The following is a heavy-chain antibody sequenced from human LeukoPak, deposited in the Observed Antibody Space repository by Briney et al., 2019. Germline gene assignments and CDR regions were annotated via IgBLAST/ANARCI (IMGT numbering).Heavy chain of an antibody. CDR2: ISSSGSTI. CDR3: ARAYQLLKRFLEWLLNYYYYYGMDV. CDR1: GFTFSDYY. V-gene: IGHV3-11*01. D-gene: IGHD3-3*01. Sequence: GGSLRLSCAASGFTFSDYYMSWIRQAPGKGLEWVSYISSSGSTIYYADSVKGRFTISRDNAKNSLYLQMNSLRAEDTAVYYCARAYQLLKRFLEWLLNYYYYYGMDVWDQGTTVTVSS. J-gene: IGHJ6*02.